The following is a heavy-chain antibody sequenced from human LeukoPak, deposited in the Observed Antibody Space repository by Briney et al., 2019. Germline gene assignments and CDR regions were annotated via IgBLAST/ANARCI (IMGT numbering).Heavy chain of an antibody. V-gene: IGHV3-23*01. Sequence: GGSLRLSCAASGFTFSSYAMNWVRQAPGKGLEWVSAISGSGVGTYYADSVKGRFTISRVNSWNTLYLQMSSLRAEDTAVYYCAKDQVISGSEASDIWGQGTMVTVSS. D-gene: IGHD2-21*01. CDR1: GFTFSSYA. CDR3: AKDQVISGSEASDI. J-gene: IGHJ3*02. CDR2: ISGSGVGT.